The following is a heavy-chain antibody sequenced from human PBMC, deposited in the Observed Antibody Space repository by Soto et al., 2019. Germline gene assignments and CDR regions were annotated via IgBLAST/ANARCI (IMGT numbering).Heavy chain of an antibody. CDR1: GGSFSTYY. V-gene: IGHV4-34*01. J-gene: IGHJ4*02. Sequence: QVQLQQWGAGLLKPSETLSLTCAVYGGSFSTYYWSWIRQPPGKGLEWLGEINQRGSTNYYPSLKSRLTISVDTSKNQFSLNLISVTAADRAVYYCARGLNWNYGAFDYWGQGTLVTVSS. CDR2: INQRGST. D-gene: IGHD1-7*01. CDR3: ARGLNWNYGAFDY.